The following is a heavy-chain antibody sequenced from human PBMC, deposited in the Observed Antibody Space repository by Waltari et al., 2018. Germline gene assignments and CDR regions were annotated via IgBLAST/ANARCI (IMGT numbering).Heavy chain of an antibody. CDR1: GGSISSYY. CDR2: IYTSGST. V-gene: IGHV4-4*07. Sequence: QVQLQESGPGLVKPSETLSLTCTVSGGSISSYYWSWIRQPAGKGLEWMGRIYTSGSTNYNPSLKSRVPMSVDTSKNQFSLKLSSVTAADTAVYYCAREGMKPRATISWFGELFTVWGQGTLVTVSS. D-gene: IGHD3-10*01. CDR3: AREGMKPRATISWFGELFTV. J-gene: IGHJ4*02.